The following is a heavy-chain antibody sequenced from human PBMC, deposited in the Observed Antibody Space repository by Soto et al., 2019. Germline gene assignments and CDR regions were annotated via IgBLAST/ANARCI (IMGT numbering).Heavy chain of an antibody. Sequence: XESLRLSCAASGFTLSAYDMHWVRQAEGKGLEWVSALGAADDPYYLVSVKGRFTISRENAKNSSYLQMNNLRAGDTAVYYCARAHSGRMTRRADYYYAMDVWGQGTTVTVPS. V-gene: IGHV3-13*05. CDR3: ARAHSGRMTRRADYYYAMDV. D-gene: IGHD6-25*01. CDR1: GFTLSAYD. J-gene: IGHJ6*02. CDR2: LGAADDP.